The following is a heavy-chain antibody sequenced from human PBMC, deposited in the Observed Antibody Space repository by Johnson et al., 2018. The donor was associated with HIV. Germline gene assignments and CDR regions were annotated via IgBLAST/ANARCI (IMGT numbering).Heavy chain of an antibody. CDR2: IDWDGVSK. CDR3: AKGEAQEGWIQLGSYAFDF. D-gene: IGHD5-18*01. Sequence: VQLVESGGVVVQPGGSLRLSCAASGFTFDDYAMHWVRQAPGKGLEWVSFIDWDGVSKYYADSVKGRFTISRDNSRNTVYPQMSNLRTEETAVYYCAKGEAQEGWIQLGSYAFDFWGRGTMVTVSS. CDR1: GFTFDDYA. V-gene: IGHV3-43*01. J-gene: IGHJ3*01.